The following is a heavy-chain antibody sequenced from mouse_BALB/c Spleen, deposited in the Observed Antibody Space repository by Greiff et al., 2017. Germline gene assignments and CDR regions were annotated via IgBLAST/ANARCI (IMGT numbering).Heavy chain of an antibody. D-gene: IGHD1-1*01. V-gene: IGHV14-3*02. Sequence: EVKLMESGAELVKPGASVKLSCTASGFNIKDTYMHWVKQRPEQGLEWIGRIDPANGNTKYDPKFQGKATITADTSSNTAYLQLSSLTSEDTAVYYCARSGTTRFDYWGQGTTLTVSS. CDR1: GFNIKDTY. J-gene: IGHJ2*01. CDR2: IDPANGNT. CDR3: ARSGTTRFDY.